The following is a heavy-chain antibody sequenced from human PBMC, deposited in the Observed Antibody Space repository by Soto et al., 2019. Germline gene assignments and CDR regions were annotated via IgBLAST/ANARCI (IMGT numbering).Heavy chain of an antibody. CDR1: GGTFSSYA. D-gene: IGHD4-17*01. J-gene: IGHJ6*01. Sequence: GASVKVSCKASGGTFSSYAISWVRQAPGQGLEWMGGIIPIFGTANYAQKFQGRVTITADESTSTAYMELSSLRSEDTAVYYCARNLPTTVVTPPYYYYGMDVWGQGTTVTVSS. CDR3: ARNLPTTVVTPPYYYYGMDV. CDR2: IIPIFGTA. V-gene: IGHV1-69*13.